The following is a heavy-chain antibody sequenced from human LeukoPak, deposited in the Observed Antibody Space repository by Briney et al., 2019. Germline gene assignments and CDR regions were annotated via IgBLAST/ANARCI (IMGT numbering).Heavy chain of an antibody. D-gene: IGHD3-16*01. V-gene: IGHV3-30*02. CDR2: TSFDGTNK. J-gene: IGHJ3*01. CDR1: GFTFSSYG. CDR3: AKDWASYSAFDF. Sequence: GGSLRLSCAASGFTFSSYGMHWVRQAPGKGLEWVAFTSFDGTNKYYPDTVKGRFTISRDNFRNTLYLEMNVLRVEDTATYYCAKDWASYSAFDFWGHGTMVIVS.